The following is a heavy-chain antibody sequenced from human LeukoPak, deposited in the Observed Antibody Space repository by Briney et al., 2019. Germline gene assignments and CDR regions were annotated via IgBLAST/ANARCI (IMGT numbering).Heavy chain of an antibody. Sequence: GGSLRLSCAASGFIFSGSAIHWVRQASGKGLEWVGRIRSKANSYATAYAASMKDRFTISRDDSKNTAYLAVNSLKTEDTAVYYCIASTRDYYFSYMDVWGRGTTVTISS. CDR3: IASTRDYYFSYMDV. V-gene: IGHV3-73*01. J-gene: IGHJ6*03. CDR2: IRSKANSYAT. D-gene: IGHD2-2*01. CDR1: GFIFSGSA.